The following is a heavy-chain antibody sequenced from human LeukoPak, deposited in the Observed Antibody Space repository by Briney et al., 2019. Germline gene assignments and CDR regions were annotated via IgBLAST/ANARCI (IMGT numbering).Heavy chain of an antibody. D-gene: IGHD2-8*01. J-gene: IGHJ4*02. Sequence: SETLSLTCTVSGGSISSYYWNWIRQPAGKGLEWIGRIYTSGTTKYNPSLKSRVTMSVDTSKNQIYLKLSSVTDAHEVLCYCARDRDCTNGICYYQFDYWGQGTLVTVSS. CDR2: IYTSGTT. CDR3: ARDRDCTNGICYYQFDY. CDR1: GGSISSYY. V-gene: IGHV4-4*07.